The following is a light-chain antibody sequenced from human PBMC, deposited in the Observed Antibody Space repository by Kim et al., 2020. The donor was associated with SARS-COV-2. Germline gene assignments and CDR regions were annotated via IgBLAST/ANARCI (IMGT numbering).Light chain of an antibody. J-gene: IGKJ3*01. CDR2: AAS. CDR3: QQYDTSPKFT. V-gene: IGKV3-20*01. Sequence: EIVLTQSPGTLSLSPGEGATLSCRASQSVSSNYLAWYQQKPGQAPRLLIYAASSRATGIPYRFSGSGSGTDFTLTISRLEPEDFAVYYCQQYDTSPKFTFGPGTKVDIK. CDR1: QSVSSNY.